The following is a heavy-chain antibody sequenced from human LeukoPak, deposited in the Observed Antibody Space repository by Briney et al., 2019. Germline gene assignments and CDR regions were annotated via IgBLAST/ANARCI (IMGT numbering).Heavy chain of an antibody. D-gene: IGHD3-10*01. CDR3: AKIPITMVRGAPNYGMDV. V-gene: IGHV3-23*01. Sequence: GGSLRLSCAAPGFTFSSYAISWVRQAPGKGLEWVSAISGSGGSTYYADSVKGRFTISRDNSKNTLYLQMNSLRAEDTAVYYCAKIPITMVRGAPNYGMDVWGQGTTVTVSS. CDR1: GFTFSSYA. CDR2: ISGSGGST. J-gene: IGHJ6*02.